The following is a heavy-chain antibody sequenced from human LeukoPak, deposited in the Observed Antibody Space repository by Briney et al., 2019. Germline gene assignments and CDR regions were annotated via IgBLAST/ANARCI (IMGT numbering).Heavy chain of an antibody. CDR3: ARDPYDFWSGSYYYMDV. D-gene: IGHD3-3*01. CDR1: GGTFGSYA. CDR2: IIPIFGTA. J-gene: IGHJ6*03. V-gene: IGHV1-69*01. Sequence: SVKVSCKASGGTFGSYAISWVRQAPRQGLEWMGGIIPIFGTANYAQKFQGRVTITADESTSTAYMELSSLRSEDTAVYYCARDPYDFWSGSYYYMDVWGKGTTVTVSS.